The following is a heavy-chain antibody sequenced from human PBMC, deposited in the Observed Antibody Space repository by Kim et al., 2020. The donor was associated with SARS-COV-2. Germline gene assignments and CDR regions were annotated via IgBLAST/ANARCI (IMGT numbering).Heavy chain of an antibody. J-gene: IGHJ4*02. Sequence: SETLSLTCTVSGGSISSSSYYWGWIRQPPGKGLEWIGSIYYSGSTYYNPSLKSRVTISVDTSKNQFSLKLSSVTAADTAVYYCARHIVGYCTNGVCYQGGHLDYWGQGTLVTVSS. V-gene: IGHV4-39*01. CDR2: IYYSGST. D-gene: IGHD2-8*01. CDR3: ARHIVGYCTNGVCYQGGHLDY. CDR1: GGSISSSSYY.